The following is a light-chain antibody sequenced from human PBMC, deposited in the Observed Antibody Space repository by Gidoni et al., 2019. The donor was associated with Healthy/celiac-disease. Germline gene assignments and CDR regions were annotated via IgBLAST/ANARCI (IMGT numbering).Light chain of an antibody. CDR1: QSVSSSY. J-gene: IGKJ1*01. CDR3: QQYGSSRT. CDR2: GAS. V-gene: IGKV3-20*01. Sequence: GTLSLSPGERATLSCRASQSVSSSYLAWYQQKPGQAPRLLIYGASSRATGIPDRFSGSGSGTDFTLTISRLEPEDFAVYYCQQYGSSRTFGQGAKVEIK.